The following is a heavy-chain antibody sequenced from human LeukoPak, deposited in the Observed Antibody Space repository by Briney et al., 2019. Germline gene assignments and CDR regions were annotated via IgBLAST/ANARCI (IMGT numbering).Heavy chain of an antibody. Sequence: SSVSLSCKASGYTFTGYYMHWVRQAPGQGLEWMGWINPNSGGTNYAQKFQGRVTMTRDTSISTAYMELSRLRSDDTAVYYCAFGAVSDAFDIWGQGPVVPVSS. CDR3: AFGAVSDAFDI. V-gene: IGHV1-2*02. D-gene: IGHD1-26*01. CDR2: INPNSGGT. CDR1: GYTFTGYY. J-gene: IGHJ3*02.